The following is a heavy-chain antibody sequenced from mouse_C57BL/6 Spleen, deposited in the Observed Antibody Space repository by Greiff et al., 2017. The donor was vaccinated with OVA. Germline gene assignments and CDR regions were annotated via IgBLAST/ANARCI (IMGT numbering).Heavy chain of an antibody. V-gene: IGHV1-50*01. Sequence: QVQPQQPGAELVKPGASVKLSCKASGYTFTSYWMQWVKQRPGQGLEWIGEIDPSDSYTNYNQKFKGKATLTVDTSSSTAYMQLSSLTSEDSAVYYCAGYAMDYWGQGTSVTVSS. J-gene: IGHJ4*01. CDR1: GYTFTSYW. CDR3: AGYAMDY. CDR2: IDPSDSYT.